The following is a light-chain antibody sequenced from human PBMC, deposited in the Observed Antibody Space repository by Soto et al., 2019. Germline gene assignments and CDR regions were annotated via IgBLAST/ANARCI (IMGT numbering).Light chain of an antibody. CDR3: QQYNSPLWT. CDR1: QSISIW. CDR2: DAS. J-gene: IGKJ1*01. Sequence: DIQMSPSPSTQSASVVDSVTITCRASQSISIWLAWYQQKPGKAPKLLIYDASSLESGVPSRFSGSGSGTEFTLTISSLQPDDFATYYCQQYNSPLWTFCQGANVDIK. V-gene: IGKV1-5*01.